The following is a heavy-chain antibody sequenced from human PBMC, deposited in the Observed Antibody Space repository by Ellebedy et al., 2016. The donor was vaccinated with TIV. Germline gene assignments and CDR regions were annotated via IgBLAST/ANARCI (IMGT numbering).Heavy chain of an antibody. Sequence: MPSETLSLTCSVSGSSISSGYYWGWIRQPPGRGLEWIGSMYHSGSTYYSPSLKSRVTISVDTSKNQLSLRLSSVTAADTAVYYCAKRQAYGDYEYAFDIWGQGTMVTVSS. D-gene: IGHD4-17*01. CDR1: GSSISSGYY. CDR2: MYHSGST. CDR3: AKRQAYGDYEYAFDI. J-gene: IGHJ3*02. V-gene: IGHV4-38-2*01.